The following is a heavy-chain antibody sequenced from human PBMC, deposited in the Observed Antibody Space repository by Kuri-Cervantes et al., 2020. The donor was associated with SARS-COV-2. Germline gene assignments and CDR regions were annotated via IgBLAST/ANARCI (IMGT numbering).Heavy chain of an antibody. CDR3: ARRIAAAGYYYYHGMDV. CDR1: GYTFTSYG. V-gene: IGHV1-18*04. D-gene: IGHD6-13*01. CDR2: ISAYNGNT. Sequence: ASVKVSCKASGYTFTSYGISWVRQAPGQGLEWMGWISAYNGNTNYAQKLQGRVTMTTDTSTSTAYMELRSLRSDDTAVYYCARRIAAAGYYYYHGMDVWGQGTTVTVSS. J-gene: IGHJ6*02.